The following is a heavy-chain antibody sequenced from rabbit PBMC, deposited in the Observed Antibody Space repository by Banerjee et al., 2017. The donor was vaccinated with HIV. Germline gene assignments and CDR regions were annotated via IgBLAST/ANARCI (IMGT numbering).Heavy chain of an antibody. J-gene: IGHJ2*01. CDR1: GFSFSSSYW. Sequence: QSLEESGGDLVKPEGSLTLTCTASGFSFSSSYWICWVRQAPGKGLEWIACIYAGDGSTDYASWVNGRFTISRSTSLNTVDLKMTSLTAADTATYFCARGSYDAYGAPYAFNYWGPGTLVTVS. D-gene: IGHD2-1*01. V-gene: IGHV1S43*01. CDR2: IYAGDGST. CDR3: ARGSYDAYGAPYAFNY.